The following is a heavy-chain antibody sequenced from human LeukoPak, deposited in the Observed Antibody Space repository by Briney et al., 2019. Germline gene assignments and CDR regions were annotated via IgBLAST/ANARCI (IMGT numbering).Heavy chain of an antibody. J-gene: IGHJ5*02. CDR2: FNSDGSST. CDR3: ARMMIVVVPAAIRSVWFDP. V-gene: IGHV3-74*01. CDR1: GFTFSSYW. Sequence: GGSLRLSCAASGFTFSSYWMHWVRQAPGKGLVWVSRFNSDGSSTSYADSVKGRFTISRDNAKNTLYLQMNSLRAEDTAVYYCARMMIVVVPAAIRSVWFDPWGQGTLVTVSS. D-gene: IGHD2-2*02.